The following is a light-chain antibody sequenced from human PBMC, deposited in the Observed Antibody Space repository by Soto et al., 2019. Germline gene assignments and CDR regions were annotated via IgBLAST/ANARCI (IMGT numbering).Light chain of an antibody. V-gene: IGKV1-39*01. Sequence: DIQMTQSPSSLSASVGDRVTITCRASQSINTYLNWYQQKPGKAPNLLIYAASTLQSGVPSRFSGSGSGTDFTLDISSLQTEDIATYYGQQSYGTPMYTFGQGPKLEIK. J-gene: IGKJ2*01. CDR1: QSINTY. CDR2: AAS. CDR3: QQSYGTPMYT.